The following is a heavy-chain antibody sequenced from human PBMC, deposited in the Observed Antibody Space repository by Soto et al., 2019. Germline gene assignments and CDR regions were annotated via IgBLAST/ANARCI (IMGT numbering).Heavy chain of an antibody. Sequence: GGSLRLSCAASGFTFSSYSMNWVRQAPGKGLEWVSYISSSSSTIYYADSVKGRFTISRDNAKNSLYLQMNSLRAEDTAVYYCARDSSTMVRPLDIWGQGTMVTVSS. J-gene: IGHJ3*02. CDR3: ARDSSTMVRPLDI. CDR2: ISSSSSTI. V-gene: IGHV3-48*01. CDR1: GFTFSSYS. D-gene: IGHD3-10*01.